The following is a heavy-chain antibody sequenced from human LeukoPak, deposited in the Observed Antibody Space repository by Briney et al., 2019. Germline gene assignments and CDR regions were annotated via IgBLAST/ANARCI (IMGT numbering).Heavy chain of an antibody. D-gene: IGHD4-17*01. J-gene: IGHJ6*02. V-gene: IGHV3-30*18. CDR3: ANLNYGDYEGYGMDV. CDR1: GFTFSSYG. Sequence: PGGSLRLSCAASGFTFSSYGMHWVRQAPGKGLEWVAVISYDGSNKYYADSVKGRFTISRDNSKNMLYLQMNSLRAEDTAVYYCANLNYGDYEGYGMDVWGQGTTVTVSS. CDR2: ISYDGSNK.